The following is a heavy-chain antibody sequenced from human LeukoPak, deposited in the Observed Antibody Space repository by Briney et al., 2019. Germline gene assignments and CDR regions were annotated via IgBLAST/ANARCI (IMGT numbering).Heavy chain of an antibody. CDR1: GGSISSGEYY. CDR3: AREMRVCTSISCPSYYFDY. V-gene: IGHV4-30-4*01. D-gene: IGHD2-2*01. CDR2: LYYSGST. Sequence: SETLSLTCTVSGGSISSGEYYWSWIRQPPGKGLEWIGYLYYSGSTYYNPSLKSRVTISVDTSKNQFSLKLSSVTAADTAVYYCAREMRVCTSISCPSYYFDYWGQGTLVTVSS. J-gene: IGHJ4*02.